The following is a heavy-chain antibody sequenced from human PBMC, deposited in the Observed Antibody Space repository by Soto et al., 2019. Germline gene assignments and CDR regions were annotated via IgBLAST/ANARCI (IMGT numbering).Heavy chain of an antibody. CDR2: ISGSGGST. J-gene: IGHJ4*02. CDR1: GFTFSSYA. CDR3: AKSPRDPVYDYVWGSYRYYFDY. Sequence: PGGSQRLSCAASGFTFSSYAMSWVRQAPGKGLEWVSAISGSGGSTYYADSVKGRFTISRDNSKNTLYLQMNSLRAEDTAVYYCAKSPRDPVYDYVWGSYRYYFDYWGQGTLVTVSS. V-gene: IGHV3-23*01. D-gene: IGHD3-16*02.